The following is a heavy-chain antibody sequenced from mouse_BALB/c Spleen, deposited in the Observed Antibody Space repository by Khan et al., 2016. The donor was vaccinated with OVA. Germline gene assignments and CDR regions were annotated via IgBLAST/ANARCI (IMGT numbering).Heavy chain of an antibody. J-gene: IGHJ3*01. CDR3: ARREKYGYDPSWFAY. Sequence: QVQLKQSGAELVRPGASVKLSCKAAGYTFTSYWMNWVKQRPGHGLEWIGKINPSDSETHYNQMFKDKATLTVEKSSSTAYMQLSSLTSEDSAVYYCARREKYGYDPSWFAYWGQGTLVTVSA. V-gene: IGHV1-61*01. D-gene: IGHD2-2*01. CDR2: INPSDSET. CDR1: GYTFTSYW.